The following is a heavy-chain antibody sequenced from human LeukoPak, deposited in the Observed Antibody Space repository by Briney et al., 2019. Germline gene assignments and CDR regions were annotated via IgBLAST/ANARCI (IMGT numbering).Heavy chain of an antibody. CDR2: INHSGST. D-gene: IGHD3-10*01. CDR3: ATSSRKLLWFGELLGFDP. Sequence: KPSETLSLTCAVYGGSFSGYYWSWIRQPPGKGLEWIGEINHSGSTNYNPSLKSRVTISVDTSKNQFSLKLSSVTAADTAVYYCATSSRKLLWFGELLGFDPWGQGTLVTISS. CDR1: GGSFSGYY. V-gene: IGHV4-34*01. J-gene: IGHJ5*02.